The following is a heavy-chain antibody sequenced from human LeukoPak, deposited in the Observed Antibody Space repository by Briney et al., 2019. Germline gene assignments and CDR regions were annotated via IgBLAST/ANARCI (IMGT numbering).Heavy chain of an antibody. Sequence: GGALRLSCAASGFTFSSYAMHWVRQAPGKGLEGVAVISYDGSNKYYADSVKGRFTISRDNSKNTLYLQMNRLRAEDTAVYYCARGSYYYDSSGYNELFDYWGQGTLVTVSS. D-gene: IGHD3-22*01. CDR1: GFTFSSYA. V-gene: IGHV3-30-3*01. J-gene: IGHJ4*02. CDR2: ISYDGSNK. CDR3: ARGSYYYDSSGYNELFDY.